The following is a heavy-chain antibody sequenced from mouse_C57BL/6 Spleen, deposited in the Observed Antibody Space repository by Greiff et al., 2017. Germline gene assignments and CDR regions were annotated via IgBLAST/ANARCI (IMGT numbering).Heavy chain of an antibody. CDR2: IWSGGST. D-gene: IGHD1-1*01. J-gene: IGHJ2*01. CDR3: ARNSYYYGSSRGSYYFDY. CDR1: GFSLTSYG. V-gene: IGHV2-2*01. Sequence: VQVVESGPGLVQPSQSLSITCTVSGFSLTSYGVHWVRQSPGKGLEWLGVIWSGGSTDYNAAFISRLSISKDNSKSQVFFKMNSLQADDTAIYYCARNSYYYGSSRGSYYFDYWGQGTTLTVSS.